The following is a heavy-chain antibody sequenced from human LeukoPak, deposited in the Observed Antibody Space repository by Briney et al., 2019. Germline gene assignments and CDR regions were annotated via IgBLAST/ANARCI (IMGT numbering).Heavy chain of an antibody. V-gene: IGHV1-18*01. CDR2: ISAYNGNT. J-gene: IGHJ4*02. CDR1: GYTFTTYG. CDR3: ARGIYYDYVWGSYRYFPYFDY. Sequence: ASVKVSCKASGYTFTTYGISWVRQAPGQGLEWMGWISAYNGNTNSAQKLQGRVTMTTDTSTSTAYMELRSLRSDDTAMYYCARGIYYDYVWGSYRYFPYFDYWGQGTLVTVSS. D-gene: IGHD3-16*02.